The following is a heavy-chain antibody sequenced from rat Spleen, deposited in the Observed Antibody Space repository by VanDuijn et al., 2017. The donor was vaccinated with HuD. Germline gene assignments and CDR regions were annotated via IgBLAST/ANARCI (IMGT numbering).Heavy chain of an antibody. Sequence: QVQLKESGPGLVQPSQTLSLTCTVSGFSLTSNGVSWVRQPPGQGLEWIATISSGGHTYYNSALKSRLSISRDISKSQVFLKMNSLQTEDTATYDCARDGTTSFDYWGQGVMVTVSS. V-gene: IGHV2S12*01. CDR3: ARDGTTSFDY. CDR2: ISSGGHT. J-gene: IGHJ2*01. D-gene: IGHD1-10*01. CDR1: GFSLTSNG.